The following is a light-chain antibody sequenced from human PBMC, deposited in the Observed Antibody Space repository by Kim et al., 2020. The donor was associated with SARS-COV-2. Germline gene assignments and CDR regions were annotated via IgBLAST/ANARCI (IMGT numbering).Light chain of an antibody. J-gene: IGLJ2*01. CDR1: SSDVGGYNY. Sequence: GQSINISCTGTSSDVGGYNYVSWYQQHPGRAPKLMIYDVTNRPSGVSNRFSGSKSGNTASLTISGLQAEDEADYYCSSYTRSDTLIFGGGTQLTVL. CDR2: DVT. CDR3: SSYTRSDTLI. V-gene: IGLV2-14*03.